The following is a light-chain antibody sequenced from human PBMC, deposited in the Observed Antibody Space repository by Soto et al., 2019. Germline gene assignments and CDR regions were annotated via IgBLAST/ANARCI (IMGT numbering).Light chain of an antibody. V-gene: IGKV1-5*01. J-gene: IGKJ1*01. CDR3: QQYKSYSA. CDR1: QSISIW. Sequence: DIQMTQSPSTLSAYVGDRVTITCRASQSISIWLAWYQQKPGKAPKLLIYDASSLESGVPSRFSGSGSWTEFTLTISSLQPDDFATYYCQQYKSYSAFGPGPKVDIK. CDR2: DAS.